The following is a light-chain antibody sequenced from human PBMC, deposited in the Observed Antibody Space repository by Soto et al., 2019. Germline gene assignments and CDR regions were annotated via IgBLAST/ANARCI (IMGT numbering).Light chain of an antibody. Sequence: DIQMTQSPSTLSASVGDRVTITCRASQSISSWLAWYQQKPGKAPKLLIYKASSLESGVPSRFSGSGSGTEFTLTISSLQPDDFATYYCQQYNSYPRTLGQGTKLEIK. CDR2: KAS. V-gene: IGKV1-5*03. J-gene: IGKJ2*01. CDR1: QSISSW. CDR3: QQYNSYPRT.